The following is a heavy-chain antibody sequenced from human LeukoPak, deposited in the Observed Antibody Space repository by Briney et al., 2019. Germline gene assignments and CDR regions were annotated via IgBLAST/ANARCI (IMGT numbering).Heavy chain of an antibody. Sequence: PGGSLRLSCAASGFTFSSYCMTWVRQAPGKGLEWVSYISGNSSTIYYADSVKGRFTISRDNSKNSLYLQMNSLRTEDTALYYCAKDLGPWMGYDSSGLDYWGQGTLVTVSS. D-gene: IGHD3-22*01. J-gene: IGHJ4*02. CDR3: AKDLGPWMGYDSSGLDY. CDR1: GFTFSSYC. CDR2: ISGNSSTI. V-gene: IGHV3-48*04.